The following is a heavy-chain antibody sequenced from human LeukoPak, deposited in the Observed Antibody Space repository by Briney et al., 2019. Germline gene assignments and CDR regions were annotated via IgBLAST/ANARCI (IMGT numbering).Heavy chain of an antibody. CDR2: INPNSGGT. CDR1: GYTFTSYG. J-gene: IGHJ2*01. D-gene: IGHD5-18*01. CDR3: ARVADTAMVSYWYFDL. Sequence: GASVKVSCKASGYTFTSYGISWVRQAPGQGLEWMGRINPNSGGTNYAQKFQGRVTMTRDTSISTAYMELGRLRSDDTAVYYCARVADTAMVSYWYFDLWGRGTLVTVSS. V-gene: IGHV1-2*06.